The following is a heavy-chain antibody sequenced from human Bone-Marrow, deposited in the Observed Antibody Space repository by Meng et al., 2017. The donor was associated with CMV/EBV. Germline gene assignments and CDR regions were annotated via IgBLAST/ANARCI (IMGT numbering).Heavy chain of an antibody. CDR3: ARAGGGYCSSTSCYNAFDI. CDR1: GGSVSSGSYY. D-gene: IGHD2-2*02. CDR2: IYYSGST. J-gene: IGHJ3*02. V-gene: IGHV4-61*01. Sequence: SETLSLTCTVSGGSVSSGSYYWSWIRQPPGKGLEWIGYIYYSGSTNYNPSLKSRVTISVDTSKNQFSLKLSSVTAADTAVYYCARAGGGYCSSTSCYNAFDIWGQGTMATVSS.